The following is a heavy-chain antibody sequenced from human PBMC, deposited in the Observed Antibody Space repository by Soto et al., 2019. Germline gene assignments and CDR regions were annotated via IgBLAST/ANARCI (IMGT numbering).Heavy chain of an antibody. V-gene: IGHV4-31*03. Sequence: QVQLQESGPGLVKPSQTLSLTCTVSGGSISSGGYYWSWIRQHPGKGLEWIGYIYYSGSTYYNPPLKSRFTISVDPYHNQFSLKLSSVTAADPAVYYCAREGDGTCWFDPWGQGTLVTVSS. CDR3: AREGDGTCWFDP. J-gene: IGHJ5*02. CDR1: GGSISSGGYY. CDR2: IYYSGST.